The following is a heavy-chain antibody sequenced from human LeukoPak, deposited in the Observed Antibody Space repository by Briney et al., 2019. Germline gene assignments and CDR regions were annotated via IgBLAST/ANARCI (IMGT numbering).Heavy chain of an antibody. CDR2: ISGSGGST. Sequence: PGGSLRLSCAASGFTFSSYAMSWVRQAPGKGLEWVSAISGSGGSTYYADSVKGRFTISRDNSKNTLYLQMNSLRVEDTAVYYCAKVPEGEYSYGILDYWGQGTLVTVSS. J-gene: IGHJ4*02. V-gene: IGHV3-23*01. D-gene: IGHD5-18*01. CDR1: GFTFSSYA. CDR3: AKVPEGEYSYGILDY.